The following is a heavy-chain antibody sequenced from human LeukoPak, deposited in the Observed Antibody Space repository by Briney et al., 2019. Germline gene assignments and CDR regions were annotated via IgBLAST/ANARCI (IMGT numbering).Heavy chain of an antibody. V-gene: IGHV4-59*01. J-gene: IGHJ3*02. CDR2: IYSRGST. CDR1: GGSISSYY. Sequence: PSETLSLTCTVSGGSISSYYWSWIRQPPGKGLEWIGYIYSRGSTNYNPSLKSRVTISVDTSKNQFSLKLRSVTAADTAVYYCARDRPGIAVAGDAFDIWGQGTMVTVSS. CDR3: ARDRPGIAVAGDAFDI. D-gene: IGHD6-19*01.